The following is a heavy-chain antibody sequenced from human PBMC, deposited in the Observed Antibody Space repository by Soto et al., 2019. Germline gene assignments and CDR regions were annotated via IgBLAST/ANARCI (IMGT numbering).Heavy chain of an antibody. CDR2: IRSKANSYAT. J-gene: IGHJ6*02. Sequence: GRSLRLSCAASGFTFSGPAMHWVRQASGKGLEWVGRIRSKANSYATAYAASVKGRFAISRDDSKNTAYLQMNSLKTEDTAVYYCTRRLDYYYGMDVWGQGTTVTVSS. CDR3: TRRLDYYYGMDV. CDR1: GFTFSGPA. V-gene: IGHV3-73*01.